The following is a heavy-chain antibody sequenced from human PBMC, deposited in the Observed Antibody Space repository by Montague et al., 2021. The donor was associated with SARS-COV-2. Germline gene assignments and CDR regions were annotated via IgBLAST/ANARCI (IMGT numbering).Heavy chain of an antibody. D-gene: IGHD3-22*01. CDR3: ARIWYSSGYQGIYYFDY. CDR1: GGSISSYY. CDR2: IYYSGSI. Sequence: SETLSLTCTVSGGSISSYYWSWIRQPPGKGLEWIGYIYYSGSINYNPSLKSRVTISVDTSKNQFSLKLSSVTAADTAVYYCARIWYSSGYQGIYYFDYWGQGTLGTVSS. J-gene: IGHJ4*02. V-gene: IGHV4-59*01.